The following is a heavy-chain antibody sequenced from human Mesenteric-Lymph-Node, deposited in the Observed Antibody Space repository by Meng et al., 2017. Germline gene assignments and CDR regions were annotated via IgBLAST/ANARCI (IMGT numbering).Heavy chain of an antibody. V-gene: IGHV4-34*01. CDR2: INHSGST. CDR3: AREIGY. CDR1: GGSFSGYY. Sequence: QVQLQEWGAGLLKPSETLSLTCAVYGGSFSGYYWSWIRQPPGRGLEWIGEINHSGSTNYNPSLKSRVTISVDTSKNQFSLKLSSVTAADTAVYYCAREIGYWGQGTLVTVSS. J-gene: IGHJ4*02.